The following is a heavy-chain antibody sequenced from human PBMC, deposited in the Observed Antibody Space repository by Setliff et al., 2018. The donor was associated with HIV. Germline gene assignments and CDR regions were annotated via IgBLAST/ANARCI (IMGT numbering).Heavy chain of an antibody. CDR1: GYTFTSYG. V-gene: IGHV1-18*01. Sequence: ASVKVSCKASGYTFTSYGISWVRQAPGQGLEWMGWISAYNGNTNYAQKLQGRVTMTRDMSTSTAYMELSSLRSEDTAIYYCARGRGPSRFDYWGQGTLVTVSS. J-gene: IGHJ4*01. CDR3: ARGRGPSRFDY. CDR2: ISAYNGNT.